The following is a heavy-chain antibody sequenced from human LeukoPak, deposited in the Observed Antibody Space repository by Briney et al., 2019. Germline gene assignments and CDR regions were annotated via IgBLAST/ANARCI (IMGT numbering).Heavy chain of an antibody. CDR3: AKVETSGGANCYALDY. CDR2: MNEDGSEK. CDR1: GFAFSNYW. D-gene: IGHD2-2*01. J-gene: IGHJ4*02. Sequence: PGGSLRLSCAASGFAFSNYWMSWVRQAPGKGLEWVANMNEDGSEKNYVDSVKGRFTISRDNAQDSLYLQMNSLRAEDTAVYYCAKVETSGGANCYALDYWGQGTLVTVSS. V-gene: IGHV3-7*03.